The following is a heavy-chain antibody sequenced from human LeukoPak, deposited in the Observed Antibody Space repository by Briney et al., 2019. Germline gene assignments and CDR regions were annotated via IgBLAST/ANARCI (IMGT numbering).Heavy chain of an antibody. D-gene: IGHD3-22*01. V-gene: IGHV3-66*01. Sequence: GGSLRLSCAASGFTVSSNYMSWVRQAPGKGLEWVSVIYSGGSTYYADSVKGRFTISRDNSKNTLYLQMNSLRAEDTAVYYCARDLYYYDSSGYYNPYGMDVWGQGTTVTVSS. CDR3: ARDLYYYDSSGYYNPYGMDV. J-gene: IGHJ6*02. CDR2: IYSGGST. CDR1: GFTVSSNY.